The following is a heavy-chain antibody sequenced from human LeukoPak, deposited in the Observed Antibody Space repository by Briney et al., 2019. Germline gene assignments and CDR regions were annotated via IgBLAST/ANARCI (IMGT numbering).Heavy chain of an antibody. Sequence: PSETLSLTCTVSGGSISNYYWSWIRQPAGKGLEWIGRIYTSGSTNYNPSLKSRVTISVDMSKNQFSLKVSSVTAADTAVYYCARGGSSWSYAMDVWDQGTTVTVSS. J-gene: IGHJ6*02. CDR2: IYTSGST. V-gene: IGHV4-4*07. CDR3: ARGGSSWSYAMDV. CDR1: GGSISNYY. D-gene: IGHD6-13*01.